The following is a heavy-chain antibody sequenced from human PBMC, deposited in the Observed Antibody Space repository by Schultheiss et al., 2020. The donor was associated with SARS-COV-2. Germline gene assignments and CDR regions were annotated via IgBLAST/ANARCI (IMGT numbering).Heavy chain of an antibody. CDR1: GFTFSSYG. Sequence: GESLKISCAASGFTFSSYGMHWVRQAPGKGLEWVAVISYDGSNKYYADSVKGRFTISRDNSKNTLYLQMNSLRAEDTAVYYCAREGLYGSGSRSGFDYWGQGTLVTVSS. V-gene: IGHV3-30*03. J-gene: IGHJ4*02. D-gene: IGHD3-10*01. CDR3: AREGLYGSGSRSGFDY. CDR2: ISYDGSNK.